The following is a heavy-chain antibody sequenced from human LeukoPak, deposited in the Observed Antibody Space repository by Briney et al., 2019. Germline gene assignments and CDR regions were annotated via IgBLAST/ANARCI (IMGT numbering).Heavy chain of an antibody. CDR1: GFTFSTFG. V-gene: IGHV3-30*03. J-gene: IGHJ4*02. CDR3: VRGSGSYRVHFCLDY. Sequence: GRSLRLSCAASGFTFSTFGMQWVRQAPGKGLEWVAVISYDGNNKYYADSMKGRFTISRDNSRNTLHLQMNNLRPEDTAVYYCVRGSGSYRVHFCLDYWGRGALVAVSS. D-gene: IGHD1-26*01. CDR2: ISYDGNNK.